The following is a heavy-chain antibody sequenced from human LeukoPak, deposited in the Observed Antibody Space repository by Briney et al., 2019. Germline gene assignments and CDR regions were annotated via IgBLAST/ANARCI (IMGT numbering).Heavy chain of an antibody. V-gene: IGHV3-74*01. CDR3: ASLTLRSPFDY. Sequence: GGSLRLSCAASGFTFSSYWMNWVRQAPGKGLVWVSRINSDGSSTSYADSVKGRFTISRDNAKNTLYLQMNSLRAEDTAVYYCASLTLRSPFDYWGQGTLVTVSS. CDR1: GFTFSSYW. CDR2: INSDGSST. J-gene: IGHJ4*02. D-gene: IGHD3-10*01.